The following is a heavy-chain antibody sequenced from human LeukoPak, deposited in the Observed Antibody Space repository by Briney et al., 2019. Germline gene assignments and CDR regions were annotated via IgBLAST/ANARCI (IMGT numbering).Heavy chain of an antibody. CDR2: IRSSSSYI. V-gene: IGHV3-21*01. J-gene: IGHJ4*02. CDR3: ARVSSASGSYYTD. Sequence: GGSLRLSCAASGFTFRRYSMNWVRQAPGKGLEWVSSIRSSSSYIYYADSVKGRFTISRDNAKNSLYLQMNSLRAEDTAVYYCARVSSASGSYYTDWGQGTLVTVSS. CDR1: GFTFRRYS. D-gene: IGHD3-10*01.